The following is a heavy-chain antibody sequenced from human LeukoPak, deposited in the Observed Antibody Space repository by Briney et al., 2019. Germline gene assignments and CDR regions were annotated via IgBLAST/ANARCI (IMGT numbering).Heavy chain of an antibody. V-gene: IGHV4-31*03. CDR2: IYYSGST. Sequence: SQTLSLTCTVSGGSTSSGDYYWSWIRQHPGKGLEWIGNIYYSGSTYYNPSLKSRVTISVDTSKSQFSLKLSSVTAADTAVYYCAREGYDSSYYWGQGTLVTVSS. J-gene: IGHJ4*02. CDR3: AREGYDSSYY. CDR1: GGSTSSGDYY. D-gene: IGHD3-22*01.